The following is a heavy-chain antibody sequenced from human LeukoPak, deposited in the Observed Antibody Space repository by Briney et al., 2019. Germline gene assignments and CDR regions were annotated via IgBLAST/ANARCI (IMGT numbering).Heavy chain of an antibody. CDR3: ARHGVPYYDSSGYPWD. Sequence: SETLSLTCTVSGGSISSYYWSWIRQPPGKGLEWIGYIYYSGSTNYNPSLKSRVTISVDTSKNQFSLKLSSVTAADTAVYYCARHGVPYYDSSGYPWDWGQGTLVTVSS. CDR2: IYYSGST. V-gene: IGHV4-59*08. J-gene: IGHJ4*02. D-gene: IGHD3-22*01. CDR1: GGSISSYY.